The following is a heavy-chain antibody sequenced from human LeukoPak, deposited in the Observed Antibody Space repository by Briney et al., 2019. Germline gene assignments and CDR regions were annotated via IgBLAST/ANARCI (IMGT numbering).Heavy chain of an antibody. J-gene: IGHJ5*02. Sequence: PSETLSLTCTVSGGSISSSSYYWGWIRQPPGKGLEWIGSIYYSGSTYYNPSLKSRVTISVDTSENQFSLKLSSVTAADTAVYYCARQSLIAVAGRWFDPWGQGTLVTVSS. D-gene: IGHD6-19*01. CDR1: GGSISSSSYY. CDR2: IYYSGST. V-gene: IGHV4-39*01. CDR3: ARQSLIAVAGRWFDP.